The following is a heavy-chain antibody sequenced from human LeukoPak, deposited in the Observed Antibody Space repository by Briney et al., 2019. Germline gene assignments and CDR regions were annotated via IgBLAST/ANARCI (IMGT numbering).Heavy chain of an antibody. CDR1: GYSFTSYW. V-gene: IGHV5-51*01. D-gene: IGHD3-10*01. CDR2: IYPGDSDT. CDR3: ARRQYGSGSYYSWFDP. Sequence: PGESLKISCKGSGYSFTSYWIGWVRQMPGKGLEWMGIIYPGDSDTRYSPSFQGQVTISADKSISTAYLQWSSLKASDTAMYYCARRQYGSGSYYSWFDPWGQGTLVTVSS. J-gene: IGHJ5*02.